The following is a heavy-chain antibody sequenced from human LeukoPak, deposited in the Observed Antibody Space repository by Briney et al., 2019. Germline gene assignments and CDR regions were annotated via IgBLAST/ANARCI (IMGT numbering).Heavy chain of an antibody. CDR2: INPNSGGT. D-gene: IGHD6-6*01. J-gene: IGHJ4*02. V-gene: IGHV1-2*02. Sequence: GASVKVSCKASGYTFTGYYMHWVRQAPGQGLEWMGWINPNSGGTNYAQKFQGRVTMTRDTSISTAYMELSRLRSDDTAVYYRASGRHSRIEYSSSSGVDYFDYWGQGTLVTVSS. CDR1: GYTFTGYY. CDR3: ASGRHSRIEYSSSSGVDYFDY.